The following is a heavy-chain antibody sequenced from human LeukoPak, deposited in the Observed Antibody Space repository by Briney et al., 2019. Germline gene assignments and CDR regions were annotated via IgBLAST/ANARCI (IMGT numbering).Heavy chain of an antibody. D-gene: IGHD6-13*01. CDR1: GFTPSSNY. V-gene: IGHV3-53*01. CDR2: IYSGCTT. CDR3: ARVGSSWPNLYFGL. J-gene: IGHJ2*01. Sequence: GGSMRLSCAAAGFTPSSNYMSWVRQAAGEGLGWVSVIYSGCTTYYADSVKGRFTISRGNSKNTLYLQMNSLRAEDTAVYYCARVGSSWPNLYFGLWGSGTLVTVS.